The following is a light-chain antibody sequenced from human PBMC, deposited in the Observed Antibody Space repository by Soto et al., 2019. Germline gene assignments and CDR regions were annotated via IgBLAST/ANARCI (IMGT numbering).Light chain of an antibody. V-gene: IGKV3-20*01. J-gene: IGKJ5*01. CDR1: QSVSNNY. Sequence: EIVLTQSPGTLSLSPGERATLSCRASQSVSNNYLAWYQQKPGQAPRLLIYGASNRATGIPDRFSGSGSGTDFTLTISRLEPEDFGVYFCQQYDTSPTFGQGTRL. CDR3: QQYDTSPT. CDR2: GAS.